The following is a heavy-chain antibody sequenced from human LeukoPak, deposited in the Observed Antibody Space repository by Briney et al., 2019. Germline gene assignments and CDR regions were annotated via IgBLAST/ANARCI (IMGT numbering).Heavy chain of an antibody. CDR3: ARVEYYYYYGLDV. V-gene: IGHV3-7*01. J-gene: IGHJ6*02. CDR2: IKQDGSEK. CDR1: GFTFSSYW. Sequence: HTGGSLRLSCAASGFTFSSYWMSWVRQAPGKGLEWVANIKQDGSEKYYVDSVKGRFTISRDNAKNSLYLQMNSLRAEDTAVYYCARVEYYYYYGLDVWGQGTTVTVSS. D-gene: IGHD1-1*01.